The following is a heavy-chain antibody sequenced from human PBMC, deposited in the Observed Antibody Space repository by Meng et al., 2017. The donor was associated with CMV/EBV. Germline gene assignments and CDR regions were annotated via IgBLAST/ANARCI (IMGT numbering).Heavy chain of an antibody. D-gene: IGHD5-18*01. J-gene: IGHJ4*02. Sequence: GESLKISCAASGFTFDDYGMSWVRQAPGKGLEWVSGINWNGGSTGYADSVKGRFTISRDNAKNSLYLQMNSLRAEDTAVYYCARAGPYSYGYPYWGQGTLVT. V-gene: IGHV3-20*04. CDR2: INWNGGST. CDR3: ARAGPYSYGYPY. CDR1: GFTFDDYG.